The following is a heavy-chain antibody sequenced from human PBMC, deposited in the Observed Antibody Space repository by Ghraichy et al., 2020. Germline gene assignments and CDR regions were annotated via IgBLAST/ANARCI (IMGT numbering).Heavy chain of an antibody. Sequence: GGSLRLSCAASGFTFSNYAMSWVRRAPGKGLEWVSAIFESGGSTFYSDSVKGRFTVSRDNSRNILYLQMNSLRAEDTAVYYCAREGAGRGVGYLVYWGQGTLVTVSS. J-gene: IGHJ4*02. D-gene: IGHD3-10*01. CDR2: IFESGGST. CDR3: AREGAGRGVGYLVY. V-gene: IGHV3-23*01. CDR1: GFTFSNYA.